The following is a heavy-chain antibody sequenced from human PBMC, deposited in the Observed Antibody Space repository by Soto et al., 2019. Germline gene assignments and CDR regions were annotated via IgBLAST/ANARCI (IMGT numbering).Heavy chain of an antibody. CDR1: GYTFTSYA. CDR3: ARVRDIVVVVAANDAFDI. D-gene: IGHD2-15*01. J-gene: IGHJ3*02. V-gene: IGHV1-3*01. CDR2: INAGNGNT. Sequence: QVQLVQSGAEVKKPGASVKVSCKASGYTFTSYAMHWVRQAPGQRLEWMGWINAGNGNTKYSQKFQGRVTITRDTSASTAYMELSSLRSEDTAVYYCARVRDIVVVVAANDAFDIWGQGTMVTVSS.